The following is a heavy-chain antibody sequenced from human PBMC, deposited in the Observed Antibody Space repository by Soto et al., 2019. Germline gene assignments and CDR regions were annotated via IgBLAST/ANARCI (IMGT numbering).Heavy chain of an antibody. Sequence: QVQLVESGGGLVQPGRSLRLSCAASGFTFSSYGMHWVRQAPGKGLEWVAVISYDGSNKYYADSVKGRFTISRDNSKNTLYLQMNSLRAEDTAVYYCAKDWWAAAAGGGFDYWGQGTLVTVSS. D-gene: IGHD6-13*01. V-gene: IGHV3-30*18. J-gene: IGHJ4*02. CDR3: AKDWWAAAAGGGFDY. CDR1: GFTFSSYG. CDR2: ISYDGSNK.